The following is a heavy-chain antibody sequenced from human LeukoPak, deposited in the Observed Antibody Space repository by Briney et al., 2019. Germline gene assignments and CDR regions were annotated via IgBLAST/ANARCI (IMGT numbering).Heavy chain of an antibody. CDR1: GGSISSNSW. Sequence: PSETLSLTCTVSGGSISSNSWWNWVRQPPGKGLEWIGEIYHSGTSNYNPSLKSRVTISLDKSKNQFSLRLNSVTAADTAVYYCVRDMGSSTSKDWGQGTLVTVSS. V-gene: IGHV4-4*02. CDR3: VRDMGSSTSKD. CDR2: IYHSGTS. J-gene: IGHJ4*02. D-gene: IGHD2-2*01.